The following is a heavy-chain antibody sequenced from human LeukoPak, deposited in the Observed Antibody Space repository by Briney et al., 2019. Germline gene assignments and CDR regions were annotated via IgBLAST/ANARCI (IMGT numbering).Heavy chain of an antibody. CDR2: IYYSGST. J-gene: IGHJ6*04. CDR3: ARYARGVVVPAASIYYGMDV. Sequence: SETLSLTCTVSGGSVSSGSYYWSWIRQPPGTGLGWIGYIYYSGSTNYNPSLKSRVTISVDTSKNQFSLKLSSVTAADTAVYYCARYARGVVVPAASIYYGMDVWGKGTTVTVSS. CDR1: GGSVSSGSYY. V-gene: IGHV4-61*01. D-gene: IGHD2-2*01.